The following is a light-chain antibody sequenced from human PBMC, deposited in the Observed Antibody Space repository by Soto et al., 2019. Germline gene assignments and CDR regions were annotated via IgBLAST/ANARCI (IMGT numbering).Light chain of an antibody. J-gene: IGLJ1*01. CDR2: DVT. Sequence: HSALTHSPSASGSPGHAVTISCTGTSSDIGGYNSVSWYQQHPGKAPKVMIYDVTKRPSGVPDRFSGSKSGNTASLTVSALQAEDEADYYCSSYTDRKNLVFGTGTNVTAL. CDR3: SSYTDRKNLV. CDR1: SSDIGGYNS. V-gene: IGLV2-8*01.